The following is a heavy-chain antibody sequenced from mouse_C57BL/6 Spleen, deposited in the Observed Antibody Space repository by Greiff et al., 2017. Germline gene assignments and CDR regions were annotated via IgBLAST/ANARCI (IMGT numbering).Heavy chain of an antibody. CDR1: GFTFSDYG. D-gene: IGHD2-4*01. CDR2: ISSGSSTI. V-gene: IGHV5-17*01. Sequence: EVKLVESGGGLVKPGGSLKLSCAASGFTFSDYGMHWVRQAPEKGLEWVAYISSGSSTIYYADTVKGRFTISRDNATNTLFLQMTSLRSEATAMYYCADDYRYAMDYWGQGTSVTVSS. CDR3: ADDYRYAMDY. J-gene: IGHJ4*01.